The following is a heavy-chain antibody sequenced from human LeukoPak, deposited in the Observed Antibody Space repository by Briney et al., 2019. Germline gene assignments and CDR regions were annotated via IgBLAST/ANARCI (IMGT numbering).Heavy chain of an antibody. D-gene: IGHD6-19*01. V-gene: IGHV3-23*01. J-gene: IGHJ4*02. CDR2: ISHSGGST. CDR1: GFTFPTYA. CDR3: AKETGYSSGGSGY. Sequence: GSLRLSCAASGFTFPTYAMTWVRQAPGKGLEWVSGISHSGGSTYYADSVKGRFTISRDNSKNTLYLQMNSLRAEDTAVYYCAKETGYSSGGSGYWGQGTLVTVSS.